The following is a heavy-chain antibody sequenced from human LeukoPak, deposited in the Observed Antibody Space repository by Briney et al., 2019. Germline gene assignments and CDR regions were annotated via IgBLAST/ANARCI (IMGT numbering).Heavy chain of an antibody. D-gene: IGHD3-3*01. CDR1: GGSISSYY. V-gene: IGHV4-59*01. CDR3: ARGNDFWSGHRTGYGMDV. CDR2: IYYSGST. Sequence: SETLSLTCTVSGGSISSYYWSWIRQPPGKGLELIGYIYYSGSTNYNPSLKSRVTISVDTSKNQFSLKLSSVTAADTAVYYCARGNDFWSGHRTGYGMDVWGQGTTVTVSS. J-gene: IGHJ6*02.